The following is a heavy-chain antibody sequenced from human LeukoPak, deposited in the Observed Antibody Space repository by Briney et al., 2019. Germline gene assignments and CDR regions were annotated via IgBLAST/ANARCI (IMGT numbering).Heavy chain of an antibody. V-gene: IGHV3-66*01. J-gene: IGHJ4*02. CDR2: LYSGGSI. CDR3: ATDLGRFDC. CDR1: GLTVSTNH. Sequence: PGWSLRLSCAASGLTVSTNHMSWVRQAPGKGLEWVSVLYSGGSIFYADSVKGRFTISRDNSKNTLYLQMNSLRVEDTAVYYCATDLGRFDCWGQGTLVTLSS. D-gene: IGHD1-14*01.